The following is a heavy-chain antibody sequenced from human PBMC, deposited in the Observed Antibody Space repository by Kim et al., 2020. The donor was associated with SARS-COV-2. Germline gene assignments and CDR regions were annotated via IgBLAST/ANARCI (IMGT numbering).Heavy chain of an antibody. D-gene: IGHD1-26*01. J-gene: IGHJ4*02. CDR3: ARGATTYY. CDR2: IKQDGSEK. Sequence: GGSLRLSCAGSGFTFSSYWMSWVRQAPGKGLEWVANIKQDGSEKYYVDSVKGRFTISRDNAKNSLYLQMNSLRAEDTAVYYCARGATTYYWGQGTLVIVSS. CDR1: GFTFSSYW. V-gene: IGHV3-7*03.